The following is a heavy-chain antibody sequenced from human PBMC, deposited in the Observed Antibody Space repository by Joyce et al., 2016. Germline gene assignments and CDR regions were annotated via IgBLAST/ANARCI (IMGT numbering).Heavy chain of an antibody. J-gene: IGHJ5*02. V-gene: IGHV3-30*03. D-gene: IGHD6-19*01. Sequence: VVQPGGSLRLSCEASGFTFSTYGMNWVRQAPGKGLEWVAFISFDKIHYADSVKGRFAISRDNSKNTLYLQMNSLRVDDTAVYFCVRDFSIAVAGTPNWFDPWGQGTLVIVSS. CDR1: GFTFSTYG. CDR2: ISFDKI. CDR3: VRDFSIAVAGTPNWFDP.